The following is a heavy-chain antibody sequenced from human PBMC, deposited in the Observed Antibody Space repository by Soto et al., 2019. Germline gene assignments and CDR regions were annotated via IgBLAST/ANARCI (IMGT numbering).Heavy chain of an antibody. CDR2: ISSSSTYI. CDR3: ARELAAAGMGWFDP. D-gene: IGHD6-13*01. V-gene: IGHV3-21*04. CDR1: GFTFSPSG. Sequence: GGPLRLSCVASGFTFSPSGMTWVRQAPGKGLEWVSSISSSSTYIYYADSVKGRFTISRDNAKNSLYLQMNSLRAEDTAVYYCARELAAAGMGWFDPWGQGTLVTVPS. J-gene: IGHJ5*02.